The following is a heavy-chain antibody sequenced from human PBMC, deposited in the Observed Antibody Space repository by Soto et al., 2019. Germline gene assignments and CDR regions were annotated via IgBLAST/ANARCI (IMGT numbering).Heavy chain of an antibody. D-gene: IGHD1-20*01. CDR2: VSGSGGST. CDR3: AKPPDYNWNDY. Sequence: EVQLLESGGGLVQPGGYLRLACAASGFTFSSYAMSWVRQAPGKGLAGISAVSGSGGSTYYADSVKGRFTISRDNSKDTLYLQMNTLRAEDTAVYYCAKPPDYNWNDYWGQGTLVTVSS. V-gene: IGHV3-23*01. CDR1: GFTFSSYA. J-gene: IGHJ4*02.